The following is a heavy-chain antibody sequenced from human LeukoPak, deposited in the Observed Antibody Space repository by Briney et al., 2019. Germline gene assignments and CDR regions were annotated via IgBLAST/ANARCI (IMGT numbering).Heavy chain of an antibody. CDR1: GFTFTSSA. CDR2: IVVGSGNT. V-gene: IGHV1-58*02. Sequence: ASVKVSCKAPGFTFTSSAMQWVRQARGQRLEWIGWIVVGSGNTNYAQKFQERVTITRDMSTSTAYMELSSLRSEDTAVYYCAAETYYYDSSGYSEEHYWGQGTLVTVSS. J-gene: IGHJ4*02. CDR3: AAETYYYDSSGYSEEHY. D-gene: IGHD3-22*01.